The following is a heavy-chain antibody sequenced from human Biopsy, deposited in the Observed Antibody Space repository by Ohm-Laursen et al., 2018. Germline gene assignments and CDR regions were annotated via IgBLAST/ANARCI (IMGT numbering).Heavy chain of an antibody. CDR3: ARARGSGRLRYHFDY. CDR2: IKQDGSEK. V-gene: IGHV3-7*01. J-gene: IGHJ4*02. D-gene: IGHD1-26*01. CDR1: GFTFSDYW. Sequence: SLRLSCAASGFTFSDYWMGWVRQAPGKGLEWVANIKQDGSEKYYVDSVMGRFTISRDNGKNSLYLQMNSLRAEDTAVYYCARARGSGRLRYHFDYWGQGTLVTVSS.